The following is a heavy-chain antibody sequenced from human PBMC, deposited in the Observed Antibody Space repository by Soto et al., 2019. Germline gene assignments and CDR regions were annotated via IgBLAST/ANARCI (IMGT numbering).Heavy chain of an antibody. CDR2: IIPIFGTA. J-gene: IGHJ4*02. Sequence: SVKVSCKASGGAFSIYAISWVRQAPGQGLEWMGGIIPIFGTANYAQKFQGRVTITADESTSTAYMELSSLRSEDTAVYYCARVPSENVDTAMVIDYWGQGTLVTVSS. CDR3: ARVPSENVDTAMVIDY. D-gene: IGHD5-18*01. V-gene: IGHV1-69*13. CDR1: GGAFSIYA.